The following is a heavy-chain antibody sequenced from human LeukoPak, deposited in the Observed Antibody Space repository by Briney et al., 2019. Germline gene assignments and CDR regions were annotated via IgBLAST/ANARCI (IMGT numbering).Heavy chain of an antibody. V-gene: IGHV4-4*07. CDR2: IHSYEGF. D-gene: IGHD6-13*01. Sequence: PSETLSLTCSVSGGSISSYYWCWIRQPAGKGLEWIGRIHSYEGFNYNPSLRSRVAMSVDTSKNQFSLKLSSVTAADTAVYYCARLSQSTSWYDDYWGQGTLVTVSS. CDR1: GGSISSYY. CDR3: ARLSQSTSWYDDY. J-gene: IGHJ4*02.